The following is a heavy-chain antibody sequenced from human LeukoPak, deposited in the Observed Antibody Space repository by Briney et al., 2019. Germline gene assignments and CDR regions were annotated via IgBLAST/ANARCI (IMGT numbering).Heavy chain of an antibody. CDR1: GFTISSYW. CDR3: ARDYSSSWLYYYYYGMDV. Sequence: GGSLRLSCAASGFTISSYWMHWVRQAPGKGLVWVSRINSDGSSTSYADSVKGRFTISRDNAKNTLYLQMNSLRAEDTAVYYCARDYSSSWLYYYYYGMDVWGQGTTVTVSS. V-gene: IGHV3-74*01. D-gene: IGHD6-13*01. CDR2: INSDGSST. J-gene: IGHJ6*02.